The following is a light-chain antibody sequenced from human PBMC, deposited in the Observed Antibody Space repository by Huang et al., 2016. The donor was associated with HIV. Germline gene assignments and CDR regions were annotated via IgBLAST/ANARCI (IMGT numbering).Light chain of an antibody. CDR1: QSLFYSSNSKNY. J-gene: IGKJ1*01. CDR3: QQYYSLPQT. Sequence: DIVMTQYPDSLAVSLGERATIKCRSSQSLFYSSNSKNYLAWFQQKPGQAPRLLIYCAADRESGVPVRFTGSGSGTDFTLTFGSLETEDAAVYYCQQYYSLPQTFGRGTKVEIK. V-gene: IGKV4-1*01. CDR2: CAA.